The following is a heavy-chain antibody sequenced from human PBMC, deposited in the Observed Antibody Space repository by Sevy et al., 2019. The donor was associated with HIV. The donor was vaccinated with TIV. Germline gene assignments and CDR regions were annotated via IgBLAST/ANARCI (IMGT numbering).Heavy chain of an antibody. CDR1: GFTFSSYE. J-gene: IGHJ4*02. Sequence: GGSLRLSCAASGFTFSSYEMNWVRQAPGKGLEWVSYISSSGSTIYYADSVKGRFTISRDNAKNSLYLQMNSLRAEDTAVYYCARVGSGWYWGASFYAGNDYWGQGTLVTVSS. V-gene: IGHV3-48*03. CDR2: ISSSGSTI. CDR3: ARVGSGWYWGASFYAGNDY. D-gene: IGHD6-19*01.